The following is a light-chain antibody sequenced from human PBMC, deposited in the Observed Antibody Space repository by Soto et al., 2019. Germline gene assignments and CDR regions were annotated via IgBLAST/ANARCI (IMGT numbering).Light chain of an antibody. CDR1: QSVLFSPNNKNY. CDR3: QQYHSAPQT. J-gene: IGKJ1*01. V-gene: IGKV4-1*01. CDR2: WAS. Sequence: DIVMTQSPDSVAVSLGERATINCESSQSVLFSPNNKNYLAWYQQKPGQPPKLLIYWASTRESGVPDRFSGSGSGTDFTLTISSLQAEDVAFYYCQQYHSAPQTFGQGTKVEIK.